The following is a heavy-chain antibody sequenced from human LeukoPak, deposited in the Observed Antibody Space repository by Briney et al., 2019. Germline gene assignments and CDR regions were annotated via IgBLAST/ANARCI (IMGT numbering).Heavy chain of an antibody. V-gene: IGHV3-7*01. CDR2: IKGGGSAE. CDR1: GFAFSDSW. J-gene: IGHJ3*02. D-gene: IGHD5-18*01. Sequence: GGALRLACAASGFAFSDSWRTWIRQAPGKGLEGVAVIKGGGSAEKYVDSVKGRFTISRDNAQTSLFLQMNSLRAEDTAVYYCARDRGWIQHDIWGQGTMVTVSS. CDR3: ARDRGWIQHDI.